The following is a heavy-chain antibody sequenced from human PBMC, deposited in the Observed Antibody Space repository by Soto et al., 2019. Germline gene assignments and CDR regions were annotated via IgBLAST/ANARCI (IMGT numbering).Heavy chain of an antibody. CDR2: IVPVLGKV. CDR3: ARGDEGFFEYLCGDC. J-gene: IGHJ4*01. Sequence: RASVKVSCKASGGTISSYALSWVRQAPGQGLEWMGGIVPVLGKVDTAQKLQGRLTITADESTRSAYMELRSLRSEDTAVYYCARGDEGFFEYLCGDCCGQGTTVTVSS. V-gene: IGHV1-69*13. D-gene: IGHD3-3*01. CDR1: GGTISSYA.